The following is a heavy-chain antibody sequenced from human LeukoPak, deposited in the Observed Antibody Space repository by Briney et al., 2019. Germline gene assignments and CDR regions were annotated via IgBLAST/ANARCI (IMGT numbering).Heavy chain of an antibody. J-gene: IGHJ4*02. V-gene: IGHV3-23*01. Sequence: PGGSLRLSCAASGFTFSSYAMSWVRQAPGKGLEWVSAISGSGGSTYYADSVKGRFTISRDNSKNTLYLQMNSLRAEDTAVYYCAKDLVSISYYYDSSGYSDYWGQGTLVTVSS. CDR2: ISGSGGST. CDR3: AKDLVSISYYYDSSGYSDY. D-gene: IGHD3-22*01. CDR1: GFTFSSYA.